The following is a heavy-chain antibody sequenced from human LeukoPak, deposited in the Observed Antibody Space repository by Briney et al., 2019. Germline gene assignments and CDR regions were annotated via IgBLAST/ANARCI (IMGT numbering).Heavy chain of an antibody. CDR1: GFTFSSYA. CDR3: AKDRRTDYRGACY. Sequence: PGGSLRLSCAASGFTFSSYAMTWVRQAPGKGLDWVSTISGSGGSTHYADSAKGRFTISRDNSKNTLYLQMNSLRAGDTAVYYCAKDRRTDYRGACYWGQGTLVTVSS. J-gene: IGHJ4*02. V-gene: IGHV3-23*01. CDR2: ISGSGGST. D-gene: IGHD4/OR15-4a*01.